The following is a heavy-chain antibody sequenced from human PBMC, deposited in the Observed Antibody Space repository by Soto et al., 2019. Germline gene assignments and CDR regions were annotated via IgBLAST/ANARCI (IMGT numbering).Heavy chain of an antibody. V-gene: IGHV3-23*01. Sequence: EVQLLESGGGLVQPGGSLRLSCTGSGFIFSTFAMSWVRQAPGKGLEWLSAISASGGNTYDPDSVKGRFTISRDISENTLYLQMSSLGGEATAVYHCAKEPTSTVEGAFDLWGRGTMVTVSS. CDR2: ISASGGNT. J-gene: IGHJ3*01. CDR3: AKEPTSTVEGAFDL. CDR1: GFIFSTFA. D-gene: IGHD4-17*01.